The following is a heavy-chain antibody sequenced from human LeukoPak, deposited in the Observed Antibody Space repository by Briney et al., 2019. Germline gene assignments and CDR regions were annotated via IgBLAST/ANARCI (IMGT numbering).Heavy chain of an antibody. D-gene: IGHD6-13*01. J-gene: IGHJ5*02. V-gene: IGHV3-7*01. CDR1: GFSFSTYW. Sequence: PGGSLRLSCAASGFSFSTYWMSWVRQTPEKGLEFVANINQDASVRNYMDSLKGRCTISRDNAKKSVYLEINSLRADDAAMYYCARDPGSSSLDLWGQGALVTVSS. CDR2: INQDASVR. CDR3: ARDPGSSSLDL.